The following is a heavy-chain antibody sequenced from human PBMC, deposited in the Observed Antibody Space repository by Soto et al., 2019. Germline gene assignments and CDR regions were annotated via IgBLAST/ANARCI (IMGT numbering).Heavy chain of an antibody. CDR3: ARERDNWNYYYGMDV. CDR2: ISAYNGNT. D-gene: IGHD1-20*01. V-gene: IGHV1-18*01. CDR1: GYTFTSYG. J-gene: IGHJ6*02. Sequence: ASVKVSCKASGYTFTSYGISWVRQAPGQGLEWMGWISAYNGNTNYAQKFQGRVTITADESTSTAYMELSSLRSEDTAVYYCARERDNWNYYYGMDVWGQGTTVTVSS.